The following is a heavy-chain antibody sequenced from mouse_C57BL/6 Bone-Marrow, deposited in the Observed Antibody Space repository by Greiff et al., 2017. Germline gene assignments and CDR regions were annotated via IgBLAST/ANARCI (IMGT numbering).Heavy chain of an antibody. Sequence: EVHLVESEGGLVQPGSSMKLSCTASGFTFSDYYMAWVRQVPEKGLEWVANINYDGSSTYYLDSLKSRFIISRDNAKNILYLQKSSLKSEDTATYYCAREGGYDYDFFYAMDYWGQGTSVTVSS. CDR3: AREGGYDYDFFYAMDY. D-gene: IGHD2-4*01. J-gene: IGHJ4*01. V-gene: IGHV5-16*01. CDR2: INYDGSST. CDR1: GFTFSDYY.